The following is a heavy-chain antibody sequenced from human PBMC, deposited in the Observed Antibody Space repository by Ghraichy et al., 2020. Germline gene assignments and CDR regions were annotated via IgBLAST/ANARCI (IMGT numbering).Heavy chain of an antibody. J-gene: IGHJ5*02. Sequence: ASVKVSCKASGYTFTSYGVSWVRQAPGQGLEWMGWISPSNGNTNYAQKFQGRVTMTRDTSTSTAYMELRSLRSDDTAVYYCAREAYGFDPWGQGTLVTVSS. CDR1: GYTFTSYG. CDR3: AREAYGFDP. D-gene: IGHD3-16*01. CDR2: ISPSNGNT. V-gene: IGHV1-18*01.